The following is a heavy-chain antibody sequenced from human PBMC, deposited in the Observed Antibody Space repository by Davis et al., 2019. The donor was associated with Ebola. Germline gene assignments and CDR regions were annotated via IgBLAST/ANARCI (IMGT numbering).Heavy chain of an antibody. J-gene: IGHJ3*02. V-gene: IGHV5-51*01. D-gene: IGHD2-8*02. CDR2: IHPGASDT. CDR3: ASLRRTITGMDDAFDI. CDR1: GYSFTSFW. Sequence: GESLKISCKASGYSFTSFWIAWVRQTPGKGLEWMGIIHPGASDTRYSPSFRGQVTISADKSIKSAFLQWSSLKASETAMYYCASLRRTITGMDDAFDIWGQGTLVTVSS.